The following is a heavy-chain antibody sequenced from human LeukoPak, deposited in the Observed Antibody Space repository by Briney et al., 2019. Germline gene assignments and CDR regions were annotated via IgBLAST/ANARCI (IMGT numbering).Heavy chain of an antibody. V-gene: IGHV4-34*01. CDR3: ARVPLYYYDSSGYYSGVYYFDY. CDR1: GGSFSGYY. Sequence: SSEPLSLTCAVYGGSFSGYYWSWIRQPPGKGLECIGEIKYSGYTNYNPSLKSRVTISVDTSKNRFSLKLSSVNAADTAVYYCARVPLYYYDSSGYYSGVYYFDYWGQGTLVSVSS. D-gene: IGHD3-22*01. J-gene: IGHJ4*02. CDR2: IKYSGYT.